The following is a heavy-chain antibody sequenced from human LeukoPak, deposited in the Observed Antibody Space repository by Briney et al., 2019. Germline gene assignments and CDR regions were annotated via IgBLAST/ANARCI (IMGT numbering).Heavy chain of an antibody. Sequence: GGSLRLSCAASGFTFSSYSMNWVRQAPGKGLEWVSYISSSSSTIYYADSVKGRFTISRDNAKNSLYLQMNSLRAEDTAVYYCARDPSYSSRYNWFDPWGQGTLVTVSS. CDR3: ARDPSYSSRYNWFDP. D-gene: IGHD6-13*01. V-gene: IGHV3-48*01. J-gene: IGHJ5*02. CDR1: GFTFSSYS. CDR2: ISSSSSTI.